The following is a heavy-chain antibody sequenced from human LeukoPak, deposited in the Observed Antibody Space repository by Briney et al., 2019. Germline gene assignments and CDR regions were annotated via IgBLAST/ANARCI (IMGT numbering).Heavy chain of an antibody. Sequence: PGGSLRLSCAASGFTFSSYGMSWVRQAPGKGLEWVSAISGSGGSTYYADSVKGRFTISRDNSKNTLYLQMNSLRAEDTAVYYCAKFRNSSGWYYFDYWGQGTLVTVSS. CDR2: ISGSGGST. V-gene: IGHV3-23*01. J-gene: IGHJ4*02. D-gene: IGHD6-19*01. CDR3: AKFRNSSGWYYFDY. CDR1: GFTFSSYG.